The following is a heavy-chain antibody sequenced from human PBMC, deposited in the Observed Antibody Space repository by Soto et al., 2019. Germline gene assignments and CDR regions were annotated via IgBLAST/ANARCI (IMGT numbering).Heavy chain of an antibody. CDR2: ISYDGSNK. CDR3: ARLSYYFYSMDV. Sequence: PGGSLRLSCAASGFTFSSYAMHWVRQAPGKGLEWVAVISYDGSNKYYADSVKGRFTISRDNAKNTLYLQMNSLRAEDTAVYYCARLSYYFYSMDVWGKGTTVTVSS. CDR1: GFTFSSYA. V-gene: IGHV3-30-3*01. J-gene: IGHJ6*03.